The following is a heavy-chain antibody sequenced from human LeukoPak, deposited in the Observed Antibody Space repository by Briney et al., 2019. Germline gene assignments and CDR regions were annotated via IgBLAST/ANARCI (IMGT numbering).Heavy chain of an antibody. CDR1: GYTFTSYG. D-gene: IGHD1-26*01. J-gene: IGHJ4*02. CDR2: ISAYNGNT. V-gene: IGHV1-18*01. CDR3: ARYSGSYTRGYFDY. Sequence: ASVKVSCKASGYTFTSYGISWVRQAPGQGLEWMGWISAYNGNTNYARKLQGRVTMTTDTSTSTAYMELRSLRSDDTAVYYCARYSGSYTRGYFDYWGQGTLVTVSS.